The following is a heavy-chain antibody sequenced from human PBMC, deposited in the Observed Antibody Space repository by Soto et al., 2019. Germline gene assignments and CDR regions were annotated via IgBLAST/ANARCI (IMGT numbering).Heavy chain of an antibody. CDR1: GDRVSSDSAA. Sequence: PSPPLSLTCAISGDRVSSDSAAWNWIMPSPSRGLEWLGRMQFKSKWYNDYATSLRGRITMNADTFKNQFSLHLSSVTPEDTAIYYCARGRYSSGFSNYFGMDVWGQGTTVTVSS. J-gene: IGHJ6*02. D-gene: IGHD5-18*01. V-gene: IGHV6-1*01. CDR2: MQFKSKWYN. CDR3: ARGRYSSGFSNYFGMDV.